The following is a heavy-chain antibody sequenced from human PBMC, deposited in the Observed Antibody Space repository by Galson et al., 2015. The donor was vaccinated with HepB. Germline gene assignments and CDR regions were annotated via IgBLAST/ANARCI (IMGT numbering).Heavy chain of an antibody. CDR3: ARAYVDTAMVTGWFDP. CDR1: GYSFTSYW. CDR2: IYPGDSDT. V-gene: IGHV5-51*01. J-gene: IGHJ5*02. D-gene: IGHD5-18*01. Sequence: QSGAEVKKPGESPKISCKGSGYSFTSYWIGWVRQMPGKGLEWMGIIYPGDSDTRYSPSFQGQVTISADKSISTAYLQWSSLKASDTAMYYCARAYVDTAMVTGWFDPWGQGTLVTVSS.